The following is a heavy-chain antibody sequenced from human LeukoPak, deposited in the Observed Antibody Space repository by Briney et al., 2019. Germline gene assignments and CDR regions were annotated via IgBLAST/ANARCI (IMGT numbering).Heavy chain of an antibody. J-gene: IGHJ4*02. Sequence: PGGSLRLSCAASGFTFSSYWMHWVRQAPGKGLVWVSRINSDGSSTSYADSVKGRFSISRDNAKNTLYLQMNSLRAEDTAVYYCARDQYYYGSGSYSLDYWGQGTLVTVSS. CDR3: ARDQYYYGSGSYSLDY. CDR2: INSDGSST. CDR1: GFTFSSYW. D-gene: IGHD3-10*01. V-gene: IGHV3-74*01.